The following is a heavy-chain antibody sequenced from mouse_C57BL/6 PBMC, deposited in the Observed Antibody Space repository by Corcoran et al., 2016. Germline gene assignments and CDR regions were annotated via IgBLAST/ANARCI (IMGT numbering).Heavy chain of an antibody. CDR1: GYTFTTYG. Sequence: QIQLVQSGSGLKKPGETVKISCKASGYTFTTYGMSWVKQAPGKGLKWMGWINSYSGVPTYADDFKGRFAFSLETSASTAYLQINNLKNEDTATYFCAREYYYAMDYWGQGTSVTVSS. CDR2: INSYSGVP. V-gene: IGHV9-3*01. J-gene: IGHJ4*01. CDR3: AREYYYAMDY.